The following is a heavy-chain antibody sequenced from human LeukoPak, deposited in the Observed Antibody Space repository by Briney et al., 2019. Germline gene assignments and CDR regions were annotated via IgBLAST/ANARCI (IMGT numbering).Heavy chain of an antibody. J-gene: IGHJ4*02. Sequence: PGGSLRLSCAASGFIFNNYAMSWVRQAQGKGLEWVSAISGSGGSTYYADSVKGRFTISRDNSKNTLYLQTNSLRAEDTAVYYCAKTEALSGWYHFYDYWGQGTLVTVSS. D-gene: IGHD6-19*01. CDR3: AKTEALSGWYHFYDY. CDR1: GFIFNNYA. CDR2: ISGSGGST. V-gene: IGHV3-23*01.